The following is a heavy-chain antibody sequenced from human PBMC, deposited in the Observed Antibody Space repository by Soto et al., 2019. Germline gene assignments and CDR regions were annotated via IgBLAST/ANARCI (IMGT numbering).Heavy chain of an antibody. CDR3: ASTPYDYVWGSYYNWFDP. D-gene: IGHD3-16*01. Sequence: SETLSLTCTVSGGSVSSGSYYWSWIRQPPGKGLEWIGYIYYSGSTNYNPSLKSRVTISVDTSKNQFSLKLSSVTAADTAVYYCASTPYDYVWGSYYNWFDPWGQGTLVTVSS. J-gene: IGHJ5*02. CDR1: GGSVSSGSYY. V-gene: IGHV4-61*01. CDR2: IYYSGST.